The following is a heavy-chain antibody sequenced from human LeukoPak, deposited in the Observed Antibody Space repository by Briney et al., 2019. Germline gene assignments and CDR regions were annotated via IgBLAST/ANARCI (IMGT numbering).Heavy chain of an antibody. CDR3: ARDVISLVRGVIIGRYMDV. CDR1: GDSISTNY. J-gene: IGHJ6*03. CDR2: LYHSGRT. D-gene: IGHD3-10*01. Sequence: SETLSLTCTVSGDSISTNYWSWIRQPPGKGLEWIGHLYHSGRTNYNPSLKSRVTISADTSKNQFSLKVRSVTAADTAVYYCARDVISLVRGVIIGRYMDVWGKGTTVTISS. V-gene: IGHV4-59*01.